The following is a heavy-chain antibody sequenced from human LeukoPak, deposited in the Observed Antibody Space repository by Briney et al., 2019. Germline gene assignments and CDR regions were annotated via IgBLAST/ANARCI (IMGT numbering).Heavy chain of an antibody. J-gene: IGHJ5*02. CDR2: FYFTGSS. CDR1: GGSISSGGYS. D-gene: IGHD1-26*01. Sequence: SETLSLTCAVSGGSISSGGYSWSWIRQPPGKGLEWIGYFYFTGSSYYNPSLKSRVTISVDTSKNQFSLKLSSVTAADTAVYYCARDRATTIWFDPWGQGTLVTVSS. CDR3: ARDRATTIWFDP. V-gene: IGHV4-30-4*07.